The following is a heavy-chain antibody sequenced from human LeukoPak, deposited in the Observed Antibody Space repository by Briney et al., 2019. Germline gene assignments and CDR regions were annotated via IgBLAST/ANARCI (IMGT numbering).Heavy chain of an antibody. CDR3: ARGYYYDNSGPEFDY. J-gene: IGHJ4*02. D-gene: IGHD3-22*01. Sequence: SETLSLTCTVSGGSISSGSYYWSWIRQPAGKGLEWIGRIYTSGSTNSNPSLKSRVTISVDTSKNQFSLKLNSVTAADTAVYYCARGYYYDNSGPEFDYWGQGTLVTVSS. V-gene: IGHV4-61*02. CDR1: GGSISSGSYY. CDR2: IYTSGST.